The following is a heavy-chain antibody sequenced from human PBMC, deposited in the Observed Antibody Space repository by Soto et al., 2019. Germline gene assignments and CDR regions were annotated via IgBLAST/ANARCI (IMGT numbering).Heavy chain of an antibody. Sequence: SGATLVNPTQTRTLTCTFSGFSLSTPGVGVGWIRQPPGKALEWLALTYWNDDRRYSPSLKSRLTITKDTSKNHVVLTMTNMDPVNTATFYFTRLDYDSGGYNFDHYWGQGTLVTVSS. CDR1: GFSLSTPGVG. CDR2: TYWNDDR. CDR3: TRLDYDSGGYNFDHY. D-gene: IGHD3-22*01. J-gene: IGHJ4*02. V-gene: IGHV2-5*01.